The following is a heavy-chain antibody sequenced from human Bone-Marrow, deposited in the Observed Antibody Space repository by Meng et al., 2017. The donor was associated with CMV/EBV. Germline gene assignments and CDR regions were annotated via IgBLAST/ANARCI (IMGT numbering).Heavy chain of an antibody. CDR1: GGTFSSYT. D-gene: IGHD3-3*02. CDR3: ARGIFGVEHPINWFDP. CDR2: IIPIFGTA. V-gene: IGHV1-69*05. J-gene: IGHJ5*02. Sequence: SVKVSCKASGGTFSSYTISWVRQAPGQGLEWMGRIIPIFGTANYAQKFQGRVTITTDESTSTAYMELSSLRSEDTAVYYCARGIFGVEHPINWFDPWGQGTLVTVSS.